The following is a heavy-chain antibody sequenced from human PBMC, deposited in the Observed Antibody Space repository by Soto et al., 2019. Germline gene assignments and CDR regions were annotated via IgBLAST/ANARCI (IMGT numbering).Heavy chain of an antibody. CDR3: ASIAAAGTRTSLPPDPFDY. CDR2: IWYDGSNK. Sequence: PWGSLRLSCAASGFTFSSYGMHWVRQAPGKGLEWVAVIWYDGSNKYYADSVKGRFTISRDNSKNTLYLQMNSLRAEDTAVYYCASIAAAGTRTSLPPDPFDYWGQGTLVTVSS. V-gene: IGHV3-33*01. J-gene: IGHJ4*02. CDR1: GFTFSSYG. D-gene: IGHD6-13*01.